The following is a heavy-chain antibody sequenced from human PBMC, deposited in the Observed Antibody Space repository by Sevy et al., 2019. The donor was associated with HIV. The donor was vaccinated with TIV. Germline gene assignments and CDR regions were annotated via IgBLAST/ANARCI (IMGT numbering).Heavy chain of an antibody. CDR3: AGGRYDSSGAFDAFDL. J-gene: IGHJ3*01. V-gene: IGHV3-23*01. CDR2: IYGSRGVT. Sequence: GGSLRLSCAASGFTFSSYALNWVRQAPGKGLEWVSTIYGSRGVTYYADYVKGRFTISRDNSKNTLYLQMNSLRTEDTAVYFCAGGRYDSSGAFDAFDLWGQGTMVTVSS. D-gene: IGHD3-22*01. CDR1: GFTFSSYA.